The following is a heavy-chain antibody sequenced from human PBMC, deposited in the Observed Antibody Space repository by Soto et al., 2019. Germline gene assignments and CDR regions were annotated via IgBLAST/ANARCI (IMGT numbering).Heavy chain of an antibody. V-gene: IGHV3-11*03. J-gene: IGHJ4*02. CDR3: AKKDRYDFWSGYPDY. Sequence: PGGSLRLSCVASGFTFSDYYMSWIRQAPGEGLEWVSSISSSASYTNDADSVKGRFTISRDNAKNSLYLQMNSLRAEDTAVYYCAKKDRYDFWSGYPDYWGQGTLVTVSS. CDR2: ISSSASYT. CDR1: GFTFSDYY. D-gene: IGHD3-3*01.